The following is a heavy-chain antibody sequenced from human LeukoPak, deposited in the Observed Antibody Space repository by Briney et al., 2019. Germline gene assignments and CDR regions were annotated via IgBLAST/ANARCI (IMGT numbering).Heavy chain of an antibody. CDR3: ARDPSGSSWRNFDS. Sequence: QAGGSLRLSCAASGFSFSSHVMHWIRQAPGKGLEWASRIHNDGSTTAYVDSVKGRFTISRDNAKNTLYLQMNGLRAEDTAVYYCARDPSGSSWRNFDSWGQGTLVTVSS. CDR1: GFSFSSHV. V-gene: IGHV3-74*01. D-gene: IGHD2-2*01. CDR2: IHNDGSTT. J-gene: IGHJ4*02.